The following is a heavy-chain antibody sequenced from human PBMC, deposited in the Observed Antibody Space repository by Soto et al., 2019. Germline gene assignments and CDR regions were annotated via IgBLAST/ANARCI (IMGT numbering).Heavy chain of an antibody. Sequence: PSETLSLTCTVSGGSISSGGYYWSWIRQHPGKGLEWIGYIYYSGSTNYNPSLKSRVTISVDTSKNQFSLKLSSVTAADTAVYCCARDQVLSCSGGSCYPYYYYGMDVWGQGTTVTVSS. CDR3: ARDQVLSCSGGSCYPYYYYGMDV. J-gene: IGHJ6*02. V-gene: IGHV4-61*08. CDR1: GGSISSGGYY. D-gene: IGHD2-15*01. CDR2: IYYSGST.